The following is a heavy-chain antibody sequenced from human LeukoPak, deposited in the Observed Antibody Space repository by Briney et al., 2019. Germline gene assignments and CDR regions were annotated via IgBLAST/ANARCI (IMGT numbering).Heavy chain of an antibody. CDR2: VFHSGST. D-gene: IGHD3-22*01. V-gene: IGHV4-59*08. Sequence: SEALSLTCTVSGGSISSYYWSWIRQPPGKGLEWIGYVFHSGSTNYNPSLKSRVTISVDTSKNQFSLKLTSVTAADTAVYYCARDSSGYYRIDYWGQGTLVTVSS. CDR1: GGSISSYY. CDR3: ARDSSGYYRIDY. J-gene: IGHJ4*02.